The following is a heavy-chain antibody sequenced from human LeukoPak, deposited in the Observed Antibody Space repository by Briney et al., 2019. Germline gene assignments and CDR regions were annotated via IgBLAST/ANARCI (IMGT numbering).Heavy chain of an antibody. J-gene: IGHJ4*02. V-gene: IGHV4-4*09. Sequence: SETLSLTCTASGGSISSYYWSWIRQPPGKGLEWIGYIYTSGSTNYNPSLKSRVTISVDTSKNQFSLKLSSVTAADTAVYYCARSYDFWSGSYYFDYWGQGTLVTVSS. CDR1: GGSISSYY. CDR2: IYTSGST. D-gene: IGHD3-3*01. CDR3: ARSYDFWSGSYYFDY.